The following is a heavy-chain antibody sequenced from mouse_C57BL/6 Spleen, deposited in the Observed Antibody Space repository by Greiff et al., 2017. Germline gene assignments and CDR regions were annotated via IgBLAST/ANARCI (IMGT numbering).Heavy chain of an antibody. CDR2: ISSGGDYI. CDR3: TRDGGYYHFDY. J-gene: IGHJ2*01. D-gene: IGHD2-3*01. V-gene: IGHV5-9-1*02. CDR1: GFTFSSYA. Sequence: EVMLVESGEGLVKPGGSLKLSCAASGFTFSSYAMSWVRQTPEKRLEWVAYISSGGDYIYYADTVKGRFTISRDNARNTLYLQMSSLKSEDTAMYYCTRDGGYYHFDYWGQGTTLTVSS.